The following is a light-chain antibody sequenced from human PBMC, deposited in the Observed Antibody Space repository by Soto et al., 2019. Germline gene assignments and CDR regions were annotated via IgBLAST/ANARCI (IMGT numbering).Light chain of an antibody. CDR3: QHYGSSPRT. CDR2: GAS. J-gene: IGKJ1*01. CDR1: QGVSGSY. V-gene: IGKV3-20*01. Sequence: EIVLTQSPGTLSLSPGERATLSCRASQGVSGSYLAWYQQKPGQAPRLLIYGASSRATGIPNRFSGSESGTDFTLTMSRLEPEDFAVYYCQHYGSSPRTFGQGTKVEIK.